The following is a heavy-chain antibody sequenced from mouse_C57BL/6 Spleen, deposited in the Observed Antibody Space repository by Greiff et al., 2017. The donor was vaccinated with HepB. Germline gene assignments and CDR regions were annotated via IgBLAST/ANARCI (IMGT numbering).Heavy chain of an antibody. V-gene: IGHV1-4*01. CDR3: ASSDLSGDY. J-gene: IGHJ2*01. CDR1: GYTFTSYT. CDR2: INPSSGYT. Sequence: VQLVESGAELARPGASVKMSCKASGYTFTSYTMHWVKQRPGQGLEWIGYINPSSGYTKYNQKFKDKATLTADKSSSTAYMQLSSLTSEDSAVYYCASSDLSGDYWGQGTTLTVSS. D-gene: IGHD2-3*01.